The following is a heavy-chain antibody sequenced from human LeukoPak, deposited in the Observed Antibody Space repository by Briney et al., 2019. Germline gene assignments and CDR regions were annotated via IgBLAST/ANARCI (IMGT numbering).Heavy chain of an antibody. D-gene: IGHD3-3*01. V-gene: IGHV5-10-1*01. CDR2: IDPSDSYT. Sequence: PGESLRTSCKGSGYSFTSYWISWVRQMPGKGLEWMGRIDPSDSYTNYSPSFQGHVTISADKSISTAYLQWSSLKASDTAMYYCARLSKYYDFWSGPGGFDYWGQGTLVTVSS. CDR1: GYSFTSYW. CDR3: ARLSKYYDFWSGPGGFDY. J-gene: IGHJ4*02.